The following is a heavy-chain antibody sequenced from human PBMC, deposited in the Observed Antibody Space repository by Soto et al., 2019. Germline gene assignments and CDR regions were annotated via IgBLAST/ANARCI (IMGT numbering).Heavy chain of an antibody. CDR2: ISSSSSYT. Sequence: QVQLVESGGGLVKPGGSLRLSCAASGFTFSDNYMSWIRQAPGKGLEWVSYISSSSSYTNYADSVKGRFTISRDNAKNSLYLQMNNLRADDTAVYYCARDRFWGLDPWGQGTLVTVSS. V-gene: IGHV3-11*05. J-gene: IGHJ5*02. D-gene: IGHD3-16*01. CDR1: GFTFSDNY. CDR3: ARDRFWGLDP.